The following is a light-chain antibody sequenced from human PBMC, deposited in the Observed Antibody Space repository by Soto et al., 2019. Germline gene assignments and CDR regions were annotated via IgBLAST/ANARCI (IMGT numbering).Light chain of an antibody. CDR2: DNN. J-gene: IGLJ2*01. CDR1: SSNVGSNY. V-gene: IGLV1-51*01. Sequence: QSVLTQPPSVSSAPGQKVTLSCSGSSSNVGSNYVSWYQQLPGTAPKLLIYDNNKRPSGIPDRFSGSKSGTSATLDITGLQTGDEADYYCATWDRSLRGYVLFGGGTKLTVL. CDR3: ATWDRSLRGYVL.